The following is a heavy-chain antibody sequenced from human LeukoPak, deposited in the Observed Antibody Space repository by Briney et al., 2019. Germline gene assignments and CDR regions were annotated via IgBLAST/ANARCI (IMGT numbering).Heavy chain of an antibody. D-gene: IGHD3-10*01. Sequence: SETLSLTCAVYGGSFSGYYWSWIRQPPGKGLEWIGEINHSGSTNYNPSLKSRVTISVDTSKNQFSLKLRSVNAADTAVYYCARTTKIKLSMVRGVTRNYYYYMDVWGKGTTVTISS. CDR1: GGSFSGYY. V-gene: IGHV4-34*01. CDR2: INHSGST. CDR3: ARTTKIKLSMVRGVTRNYYYYMDV. J-gene: IGHJ6*03.